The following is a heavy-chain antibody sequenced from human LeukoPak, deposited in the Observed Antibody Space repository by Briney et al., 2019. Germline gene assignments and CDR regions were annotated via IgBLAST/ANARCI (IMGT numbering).Heavy chain of an antibody. CDR3: ARPNSSSWYLDI. CDR1: GGSISSSSYY. CDR2: IYHSGST. Sequence: SETLSLTCTVSGGSISSSSYYWGWIRQPPGKGLEWIGSIYHSGSTYYNPSLKSRVTISVDTSKNQFSLKLSSVTAADTAVYYCARPNSSSWYLDIWGQGTMVTVSS. D-gene: IGHD6-13*01. J-gene: IGHJ3*02. V-gene: IGHV4-39*01.